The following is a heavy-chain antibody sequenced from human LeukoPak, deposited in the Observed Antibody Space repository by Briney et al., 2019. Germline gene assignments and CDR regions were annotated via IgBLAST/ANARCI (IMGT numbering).Heavy chain of an antibody. Sequence: GGSLRLSCAASGFTFSSYAMSWVRQAPGKGLEWVSAISGSGGSTYYADSVKGRFTISRDNSKNTLYLQMNSLRAEDTAVYYCARNGVGYCSGTSRYLIDYWGQGTLVTVSS. CDR1: GFTFSSYA. D-gene: IGHD2-2*01. J-gene: IGHJ4*02. CDR2: ISGSGGST. CDR3: ARNGVGYCSGTSRYLIDY. V-gene: IGHV3-23*01.